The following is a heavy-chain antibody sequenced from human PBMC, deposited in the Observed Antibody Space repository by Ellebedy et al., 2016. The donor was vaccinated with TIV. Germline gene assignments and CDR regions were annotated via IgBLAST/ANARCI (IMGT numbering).Heavy chain of an antibody. J-gene: IGHJ6*02. CDR2: INSDESST. Sequence: GESLKISCAASGFTFSSYWMHWVRQAPGKGLEWVSRINSDESSTSYADSVKGRFTISRDNAKNTLYLQMNSLRAEDTAVYYCAGEWMRGMDVWGHGTTVTVSS. CDR3: AGEWMRGMDV. V-gene: IGHV3-74*01. D-gene: IGHD2-2*03. CDR1: GFTFSSYW.